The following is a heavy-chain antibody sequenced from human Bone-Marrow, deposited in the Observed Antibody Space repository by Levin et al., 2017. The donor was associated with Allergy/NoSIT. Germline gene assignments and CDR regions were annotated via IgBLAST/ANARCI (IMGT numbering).Heavy chain of an antibody. Sequence: ASVKVSCKVSGHTLTELSVHWVRQALGKGLEWMGGSDPENGERTYAQKFQGRITMTEDTSADTAYMELSSLTSEDTAVYYCATFSISGVVISSLDFWGQGALVTVSS. D-gene: IGHD3-3*01. CDR2: SDPENGER. CDR1: GHTLTELS. J-gene: IGHJ4*02. V-gene: IGHV1-24*01. CDR3: ATFSISGVVISSLDF.